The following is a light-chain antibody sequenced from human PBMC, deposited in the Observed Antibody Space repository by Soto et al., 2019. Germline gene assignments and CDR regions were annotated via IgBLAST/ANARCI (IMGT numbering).Light chain of an antibody. V-gene: IGKV3-15*01. Sequence: TQSPATLSVSPGERATLSCRASQSISSNLAWYQQKPGQAPRLLIYGASTRATGIPARFSGSGSGTEFTLTISSLQSEDFAVYYCQQYNNWPRTFGQGTKL. J-gene: IGKJ1*01. CDR1: QSISSN. CDR2: GAS. CDR3: QQYNNWPRT.